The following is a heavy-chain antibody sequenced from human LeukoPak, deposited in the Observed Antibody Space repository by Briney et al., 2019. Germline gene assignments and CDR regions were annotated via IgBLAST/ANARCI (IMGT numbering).Heavy chain of an antibody. V-gene: IGHV4-34*01. D-gene: IGHD3-22*01. Sequence: PSETLSLTCTVSGGSISSYYWSWIRQPPGKGLEWIGEINHSGSTNYNPSLKSRVTISVDTSKNQFSLKLSSVTAADTAVYYCARGGTKTKYYYDSSGYSYWGQGTLVTVSS. J-gene: IGHJ4*02. CDR1: GGSISSYY. CDR3: ARGGTKTKYYYDSSGYSY. CDR2: INHSGST.